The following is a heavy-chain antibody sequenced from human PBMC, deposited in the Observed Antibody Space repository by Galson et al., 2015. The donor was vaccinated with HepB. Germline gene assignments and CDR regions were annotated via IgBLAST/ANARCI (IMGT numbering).Heavy chain of an antibody. V-gene: IGHV3-30*18. D-gene: IGHD4-17*01. J-gene: IGHJ4*02. CDR2: ISYDGSNK. Sequence: SLRLSCAASGFTFSSYGMHWVRQAPGKGLEWVAVISYDGSNKYYADSVKGRFTISRDNSKNTLYLQMNSLRAEDTAVYYCAKGWGLNYGDYFDYWGQGTLVTVSS. CDR3: AKGWGLNYGDYFDY. CDR1: GFTFSSYG.